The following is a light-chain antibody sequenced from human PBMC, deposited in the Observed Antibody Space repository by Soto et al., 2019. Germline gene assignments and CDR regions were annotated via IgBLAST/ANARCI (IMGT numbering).Light chain of an antibody. Sequence: IHMTQSQSSLSASVGYRVTITCRAGQSISTYLNWYQQKAGLAPKLLIYAASSLQSGVPSRFSGSGSGTDFTLTISSLQPEDFATYYCLQHNSYPITFGQGTRLEIK. J-gene: IGKJ5*01. V-gene: IGKV1-39*01. CDR2: AAS. CDR1: QSISTY. CDR3: LQHNSYPIT.